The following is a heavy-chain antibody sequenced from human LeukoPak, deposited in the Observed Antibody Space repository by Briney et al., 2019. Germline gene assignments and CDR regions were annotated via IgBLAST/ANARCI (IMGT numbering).Heavy chain of an antibody. J-gene: IGHJ3*01. CDR1: GYTFTSYG. D-gene: IGHD3-10*01. CDR2: ISVYNGNT. Sequence: ASVKVSCKASGYTFTSYGISWVRQAPGQGLEWMGWISVYNGNTNYAQKFQGRVTMTADTSTNTAYMELRSLRPDDTALYYCARNFHHYYGPAGAFDFWGQGTMVTVSS. V-gene: IGHV1-18*01. CDR3: ARNFHHYYGPAGAFDF.